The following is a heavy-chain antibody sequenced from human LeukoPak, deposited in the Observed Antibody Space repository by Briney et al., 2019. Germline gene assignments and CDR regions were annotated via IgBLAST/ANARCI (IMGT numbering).Heavy chain of an antibody. J-gene: IGHJ4*02. Sequence: ASVKVSCTPSVYTFTIYGISWVRQAPGQGLEWMGWISAYNGNTNYAQKLQGRVTMTTDTSTSTAYMELRSLRSDDTAVYYCARIFYYDSSGYSSGFDYWGQGTLVTVSS. CDR1: VYTFTIYG. CDR2: ISAYNGNT. V-gene: IGHV1-18*01. D-gene: IGHD3-22*01. CDR3: ARIFYYDSSGYSSGFDY.